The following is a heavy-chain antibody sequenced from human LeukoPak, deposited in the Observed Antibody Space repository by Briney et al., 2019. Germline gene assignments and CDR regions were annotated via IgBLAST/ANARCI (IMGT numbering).Heavy chain of an antibody. CDR2: IYYSGST. D-gene: IGHD5-18*01. CDR3: ARGGYSYGFGAIRGYFQH. V-gene: IGHV4-59*01. Sequence: PSETLSLTCTVSGGSISSYYWSWIRQPPGKGLEWIGYIYYSGSTNYNPSLKSRVTISVDTSKNQFSLKLSSVTAADTAVYYCARGGYSYGFGAIRGYFQHWGQGTLVTVSS. J-gene: IGHJ1*01. CDR1: GGSISSYY.